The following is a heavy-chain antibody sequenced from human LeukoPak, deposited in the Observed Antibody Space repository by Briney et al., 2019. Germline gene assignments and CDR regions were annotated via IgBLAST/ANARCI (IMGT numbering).Heavy chain of an antibody. D-gene: IGHD4-17*01. Sequence: GGSLRLSCGASGFTFTSYWMSWVRQAPGKGLEWVATINQDETEKYYVDSVTGRFTISRDNAKKSLYLQMNSLRDEDTAVYYCARDTLLYADSPDAFDMWGQGTMVTVSS. V-gene: IGHV3-7*01. CDR1: GFTFTSYW. J-gene: IGHJ3*02. CDR2: INQDETEK. CDR3: ARDTLLYADSPDAFDM.